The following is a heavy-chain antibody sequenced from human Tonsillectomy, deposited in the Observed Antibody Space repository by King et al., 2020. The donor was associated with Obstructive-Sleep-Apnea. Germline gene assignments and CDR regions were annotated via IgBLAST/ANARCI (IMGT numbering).Heavy chain of an antibody. V-gene: IGHV3-30*18. J-gene: IGHJ4*02. Sequence: VQLVESGGGVVQPGRFLRVSGAGSGFTLSWKGMHWVRHAPGKGLDWWSLISYDGSNKYYAESVKGRFTISMDNSKNTVFVQMNSLRAEDTAVYYCAKDCREHWSLDCWGQGTLVTVSS. CDR2: ISYDGSNK. CDR1: GFTLSWKG. CDR3: AKDCREHWSLDC. D-gene: IGHD3-3*02.